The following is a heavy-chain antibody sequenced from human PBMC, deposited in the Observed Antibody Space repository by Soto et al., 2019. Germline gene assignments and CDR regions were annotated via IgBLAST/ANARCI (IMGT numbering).Heavy chain of an antibody. CDR2: ISYDGNNK. CDR1: GFTFSSYG. CDR3: AKDGGITMFRGRARGFDI. V-gene: IGHV3-30*18. J-gene: IGHJ3*02. D-gene: IGHD3-10*01. Sequence: GGSLRLSCAASGFTFSSYGMHWVRQAPGKGLEWVAVISYDGNNKYYADSVKGRFTISRDNSKNTVHLELNSLKAEDTAVYYCAKDGGITMFRGRARGFDIWGTGTMVTVSS.